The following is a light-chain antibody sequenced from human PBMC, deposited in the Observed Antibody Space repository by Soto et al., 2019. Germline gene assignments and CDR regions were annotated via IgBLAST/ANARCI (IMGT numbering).Light chain of an antibody. V-gene: IGLV2-8*01. J-gene: IGLJ3*02. CDR1: SSDVGGHNY. CDR3: SSHAGSHNLG. Sequence: QSALTQPPSASGSPGQSVSISCAGTSSDVGGHNYVSWYQQRPGKVPRLIIYEVFKRPSGVPDRFSGSKSGNTASLTVSWLQGDDEADYFCSSHAGSHNLGFGGGTKLTVL. CDR2: EVF.